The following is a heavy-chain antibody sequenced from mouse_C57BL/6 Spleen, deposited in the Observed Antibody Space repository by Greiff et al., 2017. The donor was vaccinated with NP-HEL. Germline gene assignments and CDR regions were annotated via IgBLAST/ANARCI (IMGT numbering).Heavy chain of an antibody. CDR1: GYSITSGYY. V-gene: IGHV3-6*01. J-gene: IGHJ1*03. CDR3: ARPGYGSSYGYFDV. Sequence: EVKLEESGPGLVKPSQSLSLTCSVTGYSITSGYYWNWIRQFPGNKLEWMGYISYDGSNNYNPSLKNRISITRDTSKNQFFLKLNSVTTEDTATYYCARPGYGSSYGYFDVWGTGTTVTVSS. CDR2: ISYDGSN. D-gene: IGHD1-1*01.